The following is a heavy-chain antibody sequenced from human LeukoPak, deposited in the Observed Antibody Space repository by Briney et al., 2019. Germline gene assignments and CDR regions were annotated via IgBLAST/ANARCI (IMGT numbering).Heavy chain of an antibody. CDR1: GYTFTNFY. CDR3: ARDLSYGDGPLDY. J-gene: IGHJ4*02. CDR2: INPSRDST. V-gene: IGHV1-46*01. Sequence: ASVKVPCKASGYTFTNFYMHWVRQAPGQGLEWMGIINPSRDSTTYAQKFQGRVTMTRDTSTSTVYMELSSLRSEDTAVYYCARDLSYGDGPLDYWGQGALVTVSS. D-gene: IGHD5-18*01.